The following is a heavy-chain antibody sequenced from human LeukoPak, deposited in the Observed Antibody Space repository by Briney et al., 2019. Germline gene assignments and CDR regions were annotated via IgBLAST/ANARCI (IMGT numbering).Heavy chain of an antibody. D-gene: IGHD2-2*01. Sequence: GASLKVSSKASGYTLTSYPMHRVRQTPGEGVGWMWIINTSGGSTNYAEKFQGRVTMTRDTSTSTVYMELSSLRSEDTAVYYCARLGYCSSTVCQWGQGTLVTVPS. CDR3: ARLGYCSSTVCQ. CDR2: INTSGGST. CDR1: GYTLTSYP. V-gene: IGHV1-46*01. J-gene: IGHJ4*02.